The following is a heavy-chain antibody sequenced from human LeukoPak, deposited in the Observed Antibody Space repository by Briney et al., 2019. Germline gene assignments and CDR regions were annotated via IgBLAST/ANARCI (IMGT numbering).Heavy chain of an antibody. J-gene: IGHJ3*02. CDR3: ARCRYSSTYRHSFDI. CDR1: GGSISSGGYY. V-gene: IGHV4-61*08. Sequence: SETLSLTCTVSGGSISSGGYYWSWIRQHPGKGLEWIGYIYNTGSTDYNPSLKSRVTISVDTSKNQFSLILSTLTAADTAVYYCARCRYSSTYRHSFDIWGHGAMVTVSS. D-gene: IGHD1-26*01. CDR2: IYNTGST.